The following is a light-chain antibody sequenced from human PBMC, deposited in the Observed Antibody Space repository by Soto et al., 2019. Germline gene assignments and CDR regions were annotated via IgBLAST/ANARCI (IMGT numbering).Light chain of an antibody. J-gene: IGLJ1*01. V-gene: IGLV1-40*01. CDR2: GNS. CDR3: QSYDSSLSGYV. CDR1: SSNIGAGYD. Sequence: QSVLTQPPSVSGAPGQRVTISCTGSSSNIGAGYDVHWYHQLPGTSPKVLIYGNSNRPSGVPDRFSGSKSGTSASLAITGLQAEEEADYYCQSYDSSLSGYVFGTGTKVTVL.